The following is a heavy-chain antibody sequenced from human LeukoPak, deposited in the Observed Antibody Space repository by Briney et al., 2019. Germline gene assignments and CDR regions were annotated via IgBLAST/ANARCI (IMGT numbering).Heavy chain of an antibody. CDR1: GFTFSSYA. D-gene: IGHD3-3*01. CDR2: IIGGGGST. J-gene: IGHJ3*02. Sequence: GGSLRLSCAASGFTFSSYAMTWVRQAPVKGLEWVSTIIGGGGSTYTTDSVKGRFTISRDNSKNTLFLQMDSLRAEDTAVYYCASLFWNGPNDAFDIWGQGTMVTVSS. V-gene: IGHV3-23*01. CDR3: ASLFWNGPNDAFDI.